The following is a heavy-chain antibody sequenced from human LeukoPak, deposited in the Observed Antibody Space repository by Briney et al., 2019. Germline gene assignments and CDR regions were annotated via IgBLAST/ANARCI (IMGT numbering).Heavy chain of an antibody. D-gene: IGHD2-15*01. V-gene: IGHV3-21*01. CDR1: GFTFSSYS. J-gene: IGHJ4*02. CDR3: ARASPYCSGGSCYPGVDY. CDR2: ISSSSSYI. Sequence: PGGSLRLSCAASGFTFSSYSMNWVRQAPGKGLEWVSSISSSSSYIYYADSVKGRFTISRDNAKNSLYLQMNSLRAEDTAVYYCARASPYCSGGSCYPGVDYWGQGTLVTVSS.